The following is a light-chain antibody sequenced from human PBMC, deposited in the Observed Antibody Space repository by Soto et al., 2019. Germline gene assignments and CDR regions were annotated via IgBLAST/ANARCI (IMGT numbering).Light chain of an antibody. CDR2: GAS. CDR1: QNLSRYF. V-gene: IGKV3-20*01. CDR3: QQHDILPIT. J-gene: IGKJ5*01. Sequence: EIVLTQSPGTLSWSAGDSASLSCGASQNLSRYFLAWYQHKHGQAPRLLISGASRRATGIPDRFSGAGYGTDFNLTISRLEPEDFALYYCQQHDILPITFGQGTRLEIK.